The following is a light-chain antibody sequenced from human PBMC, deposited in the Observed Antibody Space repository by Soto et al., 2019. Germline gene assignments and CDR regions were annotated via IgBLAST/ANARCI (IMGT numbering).Light chain of an antibody. J-gene: IGLJ1*01. Sequence: QSALTQPPSASGSPGQSVTISCTGTSSDVGGYNLVSWYQQHPGKAPKLMIYEVNKRPSGVPDRFSGSKSGNTASLTVSGLQAEDEADYYCSSFTTSRFYVFGPGTKVTVL. CDR1: SSDVGGYNL. CDR2: EVN. V-gene: IGLV2-8*01. CDR3: SSFTTSRFYV.